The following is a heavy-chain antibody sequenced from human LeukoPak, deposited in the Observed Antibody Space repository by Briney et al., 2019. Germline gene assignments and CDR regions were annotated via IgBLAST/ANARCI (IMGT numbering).Heavy chain of an antibody. J-gene: IGHJ4*02. CDR3: AREVNYYGSGSYYY. CDR2: ISYDGSTK. D-gene: IGHD3-10*01. Sequence: PGGSLRLSCAASGFTFSSYGIHWVRQAPGKGLEWVGVISYDGSTKYYADSVKGRFTISRDNAKNSLYLQMNSLRAEDTAVYYCAREVNYYGSGSYYYWGQGTLVTVSS. CDR1: GFTFSSYG. V-gene: IGHV3-30*03.